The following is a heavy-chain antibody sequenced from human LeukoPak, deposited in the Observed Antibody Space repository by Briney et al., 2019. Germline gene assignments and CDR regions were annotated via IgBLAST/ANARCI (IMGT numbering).Heavy chain of an antibody. V-gene: IGHV1-46*01. CDR1: GYSFTRYF. J-gene: IGHJ4*02. Sequence: GASVKVSCKASGYSFTRYFIHWVRQAPGQGLEWMGIIIPSGGSTSYAQKFQGRVTMARDTSTSTVYMELSSLRSEDTAVYYCARGKVVTMVRGVIITYFDYWGQGTLVTVSS. D-gene: IGHD3-10*01. CDR2: IIPSGGST. CDR3: ARGKVVTMVRGVIITYFDY.